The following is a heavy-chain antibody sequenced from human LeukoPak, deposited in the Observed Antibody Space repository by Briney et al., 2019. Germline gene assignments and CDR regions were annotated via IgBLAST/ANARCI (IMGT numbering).Heavy chain of an antibody. D-gene: IGHD2-15*01. CDR1: GFTVSSNS. V-gene: IGHV3-53*01. J-gene: IGHJ3*02. CDR2: IYSDNT. Sequence: QPGGSLRLSCTVSGFTVSSNSMSWVRQAPGKGLEWVSFIYSDNTHYSDSVKGRFTISRQNAKKSLFLQMNSLRAEDTAVYYCARHRSGGSQDDAFDIWGQGTLVTVSS. CDR3: ARHRSGGSQDDAFDI.